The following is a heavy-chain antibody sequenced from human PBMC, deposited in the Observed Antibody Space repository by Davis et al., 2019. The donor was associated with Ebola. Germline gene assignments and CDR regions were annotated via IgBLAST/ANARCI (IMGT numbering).Heavy chain of an antibody. Sequence: PGGSLRLSCAASGFSFSTYGMHWVRQAPGKGLEWVAWIRYAGDDRYYADSVEGRFTISRDNSRNTLYLQMNSLRVEDTAVYYCARYAGSSAIGYFDYWGQGTLVTVSS. D-gene: IGHD2-21*01. CDR1: GFSFSTYG. J-gene: IGHJ4*02. CDR3: ARYAGSSAIGYFDY. CDR2: IRYAGDDR. V-gene: IGHV3-30*02.